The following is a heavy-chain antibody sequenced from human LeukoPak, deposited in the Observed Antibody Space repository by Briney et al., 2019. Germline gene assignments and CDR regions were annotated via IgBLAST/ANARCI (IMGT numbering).Heavy chain of an antibody. Sequence: PGGSLRLSCAASGFTFSSYSMNGVRQAPGKGLEWVSYISSSSSTIYYADSVKGRFTISRDNAKNSLYLQMNSLRAEDTAVYYCERYGMSWLASSSDYWGQGTLVTVSS. J-gene: IGHJ4*02. CDR3: ERYGMSWLASSSDY. CDR1: GFTFSSYS. CDR2: ISSSSSTI. V-gene: IGHV3-48*01. D-gene: IGHD6-19*01.